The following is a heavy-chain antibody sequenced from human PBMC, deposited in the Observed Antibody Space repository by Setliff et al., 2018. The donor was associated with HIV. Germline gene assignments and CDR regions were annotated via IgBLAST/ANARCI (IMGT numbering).Heavy chain of an antibody. V-gene: IGHV4-39*07. CDR1: GGSISSSSYY. CDR3: ARDPWVRGVIMAPDY. D-gene: IGHD3-10*01. CDR2: IYYSGST. Sequence: ETLSLTCPVSGGSISSSSYYWGWIRQPPGKGLEWIGTIYYSGSTYYNTSLKSRVTISVDTSKNQFSLKLSSVTAADTAVYYCARDPWVRGVIMAPDYWGQGTLGTVS. J-gene: IGHJ4*02.